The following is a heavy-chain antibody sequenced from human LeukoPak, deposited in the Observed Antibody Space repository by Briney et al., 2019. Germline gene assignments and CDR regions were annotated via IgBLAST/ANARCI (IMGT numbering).Heavy chain of an antibody. Sequence: GGSLRLSCAASGFTFSSYAMSWVRQAPGKGLEWVSAISGSGGSIYYADSVKGRFTISRDNSKNTLYLQMNSLRAEDTAVYYCADIVVVVAGWDYWGQGTLVTVSS. CDR2: ISGSGGSI. CDR3: ADIVVVVAGWDY. CDR1: GFTFSSYA. D-gene: IGHD2-15*01. J-gene: IGHJ4*02. V-gene: IGHV3-23*01.